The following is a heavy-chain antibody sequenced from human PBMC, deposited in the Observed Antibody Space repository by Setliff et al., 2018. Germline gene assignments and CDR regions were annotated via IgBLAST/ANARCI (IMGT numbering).Heavy chain of an antibody. V-gene: IGHV3-7*01. Sequence: PGGSLRLSCAASGFTFSRYWMSWVRQAPGKGLEWVANIKQDGSEKYYVDSVKGRFTISRDNAKNSLYLQMNSLRAEGTAVYYCARDHVYGSQYYYYYYGMDVWGQGTTVTVSS. J-gene: IGHJ6*02. CDR1: GFTFSRYW. D-gene: IGHD3-10*01. CDR2: IKQDGSEK. CDR3: ARDHVYGSQYYYYYYGMDV.